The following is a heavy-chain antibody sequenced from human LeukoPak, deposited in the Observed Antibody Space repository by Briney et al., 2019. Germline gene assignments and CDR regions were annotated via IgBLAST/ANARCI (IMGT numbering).Heavy chain of an antibody. V-gene: IGHV3-7*01. D-gene: IGHD5-12*01. CDR2: IKQDGSEK. CDR1: GFTFSSYW. J-gene: IGHJ4*02. Sequence: GGSLRLSCAASGFTFSSYWMSWVRQAPGKGLEWVANIKQDGSEKYYVDSVKGRFTISRDNAKTSLYLEMNSLRAEDTAVYYCARDSKGYSGYDLGGGLDYWGQGTLVIVSS. CDR3: ARDSKGYSGYDLGGGLDY.